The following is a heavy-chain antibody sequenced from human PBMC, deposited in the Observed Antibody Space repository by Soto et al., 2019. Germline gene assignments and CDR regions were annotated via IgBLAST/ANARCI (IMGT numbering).Heavy chain of an antibody. V-gene: IGHV4-59*08. D-gene: IGHD3-10*01. CDR2: IYYSGST. Sequence: SEALSLTCTVSGASISSYYWSWIPQPPRKGLEWIGYIYYSGSTNYNPSLKSRVTISVDTSKNQFSLKLSSVTAADTAVYYCARRGYGSGSYYMYNWFDPWGQGTLVTVS. J-gene: IGHJ5*02. CDR3: ARRGYGSGSYYMYNWFDP. CDR1: GASISSYY.